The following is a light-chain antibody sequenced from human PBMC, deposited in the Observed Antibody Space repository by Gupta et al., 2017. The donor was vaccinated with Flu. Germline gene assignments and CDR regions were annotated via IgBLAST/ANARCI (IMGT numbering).Light chain of an antibody. CDR3: QQRSNWPRT. CDR2: DAS. J-gene: IGKJ1*01. V-gene: IGKV3-11*01. CDR1: QSVSSY. Sequence: PATLSLSPRERATLSCRASQSVSSYLAWYQQKPGQAPRLLIYDASNRATGIPARFSGSGSGTDFTLTISSLDPEDFAVYYCQQRSNWPRTFGQGTKVEIK.